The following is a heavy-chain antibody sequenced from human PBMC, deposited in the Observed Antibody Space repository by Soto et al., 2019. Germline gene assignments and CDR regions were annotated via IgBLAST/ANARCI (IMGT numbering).Heavy chain of an antibody. D-gene: IGHD4-17*01. V-gene: IGHV3-30-3*01. CDR3: AKDREATVTRYHYYGMDV. CDR1: GFTFSSYA. CDR2: ISYDGST. Sequence: PGWSLRLSCAASGFTFSSYAMHWVRQAPGKGLEWVAVISYDGSTYYADSVRGRFTISRDNSKNTLYLQMSSLRAEDTAVYYCAKDREATVTRYHYYGMDVWGQGTTVTVSS. J-gene: IGHJ6*02.